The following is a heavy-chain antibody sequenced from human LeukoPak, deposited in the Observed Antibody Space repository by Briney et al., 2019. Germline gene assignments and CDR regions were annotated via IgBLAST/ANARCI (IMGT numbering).Heavy chain of an antibody. Sequence: PGRSLTLSCAASGFTFSSYGMHWVRQAPGKGLEWVAVISYDGGNKYYTDSVKGRFTISRDNSKNTLYLQVNSLRAEDTAVFYCAKDGRRAPYFETSVPAGYLDYWGQGTLVTVSS. CDR2: ISYDGGNK. CDR1: GFTFSSYG. D-gene: IGHD3-22*01. J-gene: IGHJ4*02. V-gene: IGHV3-30*18. CDR3: AKDGRRAPYFETSVPAGYLDY.